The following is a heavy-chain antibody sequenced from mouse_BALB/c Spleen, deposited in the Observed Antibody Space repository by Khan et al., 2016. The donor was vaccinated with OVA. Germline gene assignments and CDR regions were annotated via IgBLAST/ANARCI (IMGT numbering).Heavy chain of an antibody. D-gene: IGHD2-10*02. CDR2: ISYSGNT. Sequence: EVKLEESGPGLVKPSQSLSLTCTVTGFSITSDYAWNWIRQFPGNKLEWLGYISYSGNTKYNPSLKSRISVTRDTSKNQFFLQLNSVTTDDTATYYCARVYGGDFDYWGQGTTLTVSS. CDR3: ARVYGGDFDY. V-gene: IGHV3-2*02. CDR1: GFSITSDYA. J-gene: IGHJ2*01.